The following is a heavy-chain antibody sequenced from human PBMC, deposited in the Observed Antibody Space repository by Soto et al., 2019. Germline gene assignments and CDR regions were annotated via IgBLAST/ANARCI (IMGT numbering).Heavy chain of an antibody. Sequence: PGGSRRLSCAASGFTFRSYAVSWVGQAPGKGLEWVSAISGSGGSTYYADSVKGRFTISRDNSKNTLYLQMNSLRAEDTAVYYCAKDRYSGYANWFDPWGQGTLVTVSS. D-gene: IGHD5-12*01. J-gene: IGHJ5*02. CDR2: ISGSGGST. CDR1: GFTFRSYA. V-gene: IGHV3-23*01. CDR3: AKDRYSGYANWFDP.